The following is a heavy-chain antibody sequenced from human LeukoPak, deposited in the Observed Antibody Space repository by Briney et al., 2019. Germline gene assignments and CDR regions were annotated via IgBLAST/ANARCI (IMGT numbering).Heavy chain of an antibody. CDR2: ISAYNGNT. J-gene: IGHJ4*02. V-gene: IGHV1-18*01. CDR3: ARDGIAAAGHFDY. Sequence: ASVKVSCKASGYTFTNYGINWVRQAPGQGLEWMGWISAYNGNTNYAQKFQDRVTITTDTSTSTAYMELSRLRSDDTAVYYCARDGIAAAGHFDYWGQGTLVTVSS. CDR1: GYTFTNYG. D-gene: IGHD6-13*01.